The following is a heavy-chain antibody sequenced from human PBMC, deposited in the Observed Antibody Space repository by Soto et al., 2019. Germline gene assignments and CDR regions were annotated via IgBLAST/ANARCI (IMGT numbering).Heavy chain of an antibody. CDR3: ARDGGAMVPFGMDV. D-gene: IGHD5-18*01. CDR2: ISNDGRNK. Sequence: GGSLRLSCAASGFTFSNYGMHWVRQAPGKGLEWVAVISNDGRNKNGADSVRGRFTISRDNSKNTLYLQMDSLRAEDTAVYYCARDGGAMVPFGMDVWGQGTTVTVSS. CDR1: GFTFSNYG. V-gene: IGHV3-30*03. J-gene: IGHJ6*02.